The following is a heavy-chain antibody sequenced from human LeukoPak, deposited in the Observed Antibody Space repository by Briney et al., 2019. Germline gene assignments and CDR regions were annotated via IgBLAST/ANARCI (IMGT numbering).Heavy chain of an antibody. CDR2: ISSSSSYI. D-gene: IGHD3-10*01. V-gene: IGHV3-21*01. J-gene: IGHJ5*02. CDR1: GFTYSSYS. CDR3: ARARPPTITMVRGARDNWFDP. Sequence: GGSLRLSCAVSGFTYSSYSMNWVRQAPGKGLEWVSSISSSSSYIYYADSVKGRFTISRDNAKNSLYLQMNSLRAEDTAVYYCARARPPTITMVRGARDNWFDPWGQGTLVTVSS.